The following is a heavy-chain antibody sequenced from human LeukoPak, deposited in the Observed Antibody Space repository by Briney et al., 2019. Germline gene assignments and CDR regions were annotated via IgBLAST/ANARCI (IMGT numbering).Heavy chain of an antibody. CDR1: GGSFSGYY. J-gene: IGHJ5*02. CDR2: INHSGST. V-gene: IGHV4-34*01. Sequence: SETLSLTCAVYGGSFSGYYWSWIRQPPGKGLEWIGEINHSGSTYYNPSLKSRVTISVDTSKNQFSLKLSSVTAADTAVYYCATRSGWYVNYWFDPWGQGTLVTVSS. CDR3: ATRSGWYVNYWFDP. D-gene: IGHD6-19*01.